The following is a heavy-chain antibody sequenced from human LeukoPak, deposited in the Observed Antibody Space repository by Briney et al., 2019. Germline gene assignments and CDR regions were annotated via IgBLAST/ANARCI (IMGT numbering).Heavy chain of an antibody. J-gene: IGHJ4*02. CDR1: GFGFTFNKYG. D-gene: IGHD5-24*01. CDR2: ISSTGDST. Sequence: GGSLRLSCAASGFGFTFNKYGMSWVRQAPGKGLERVSAISSTGDSTYYADSVKGRFTISRDNIKNTLYLQMNSLRAEDTAVYYCATINGYNDYWGQGTLVTVSS. V-gene: IGHV3-23*01. CDR3: ATINGYNDY.